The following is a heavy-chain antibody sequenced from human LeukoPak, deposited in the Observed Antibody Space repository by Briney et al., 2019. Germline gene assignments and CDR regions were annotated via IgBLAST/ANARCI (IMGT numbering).Heavy chain of an antibody. D-gene: IGHD3-3*01. CDR2: INHSGST. CDR3: ARSDPATYYDFWSGPPHYYMDV. Sequence: SETLSLICAVYGGSFSGYYWSWIRQPPGKGLEWIGEINHSGSTNYNPSLKSRVTISVDTSKTQFSLKLSSVTAADTAVYYCARSDPATYYDFWSGPPHYYMDVWGKGTTVTVSS. J-gene: IGHJ6*03. CDR1: GGSFSGYY. V-gene: IGHV4-34*01.